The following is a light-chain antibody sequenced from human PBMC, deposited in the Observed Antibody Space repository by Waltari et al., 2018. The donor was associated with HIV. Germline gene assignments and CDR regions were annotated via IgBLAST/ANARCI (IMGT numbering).Light chain of an antibody. CDR3: VGWDGSLSGYV. CDR1: SSNIGNDN. V-gene: IGLV1-47*01. CDR2: KNY. Sequence: QSVLTQPPSASGTPGQTVTISCSGSSSNIGNDNVYWYQQLPGMTPKLLIYKNYQRPSGVPDRFAGSKSGPSASLAISGLRSEDEADYYCVGWDGSLSGYVFGAGTTVTVL. J-gene: IGLJ1*01.